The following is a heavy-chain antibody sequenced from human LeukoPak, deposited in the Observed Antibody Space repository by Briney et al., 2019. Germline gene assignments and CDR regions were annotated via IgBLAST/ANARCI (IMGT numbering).Heavy chain of an antibody. CDR3: ARLQRITMAGPDYWYFDL. Sequence: SSETLSLTCTVSGDSINSYYWSWIRQPPEKGLKGIGIINYSGTTSYNPSLKGRVTISVDTSKTQFSLKMNSVTAADTAVYYCARLQRITMAGPDYWYFDLWGRGTLVTVSS. J-gene: IGHJ2*01. D-gene: IGHD3-10*01. CDR1: GDSINSYY. V-gene: IGHV4-59*01. CDR2: INYSGTT.